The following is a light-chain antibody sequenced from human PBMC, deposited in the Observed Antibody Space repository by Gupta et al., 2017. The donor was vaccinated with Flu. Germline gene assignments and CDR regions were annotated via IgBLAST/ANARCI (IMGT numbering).Light chain of an antibody. CDR1: SSDVGGYDY. CDR3: SSYTTSSTV. J-gene: IGLJ3*02. Sequence: QSALTQPASVSGSPGQSITISCTGTSSDVGGYDYVSWYQHYPGKAPKLIIYEVTNRPSGVSTRFSGFRSGNTASLTISGLQAADEADYYCSSYTTSSTVFGGGTKVTVL. CDR2: EVT. V-gene: IGLV2-14*01.